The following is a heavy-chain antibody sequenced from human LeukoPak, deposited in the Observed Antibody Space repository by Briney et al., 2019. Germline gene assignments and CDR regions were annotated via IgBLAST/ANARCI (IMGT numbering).Heavy chain of an antibody. CDR3: ARDRGRDVSNYRLDH. Sequence: SENLSLTCTVSGGSISRYYWSWIRQPPGKGQEWIGYIYYSGSTNYNPSLKSRVTISVDTSKNQFSLKLSSVTAADTAVYYCARDRGRDVSNYRLDHWGQGTRVTVSS. CDR2: IYYSGST. D-gene: IGHD5-24*01. CDR1: GGSISRYY. J-gene: IGHJ4*02. V-gene: IGHV4-59*01.